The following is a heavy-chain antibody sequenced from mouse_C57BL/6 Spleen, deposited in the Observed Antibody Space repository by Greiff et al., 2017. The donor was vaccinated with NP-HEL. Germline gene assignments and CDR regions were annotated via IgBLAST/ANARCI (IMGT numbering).Heavy chain of an antibody. CDR3: ATYDYPYARDY. D-gene: IGHD2-4*01. V-gene: IGHV1-22*01. CDR2: INPNNGGT. Sequence: EVKLEESGPELVKPGASVKMSCKASGYTFTDYNMHWVKQSHGKSLEWIGYINPNNGGTSYNQKFKGKATLTVNKSSSTAYMELLSLTSEDSAVYYCATYDYPYARDYWGQGTSVTVSS. CDR1: GYTFTDYN. J-gene: IGHJ4*01.